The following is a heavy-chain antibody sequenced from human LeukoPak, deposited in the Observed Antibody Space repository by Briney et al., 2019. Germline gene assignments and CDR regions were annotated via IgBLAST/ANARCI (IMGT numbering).Heavy chain of an antibody. Sequence: PGGSLRLSCAASGFTFSSYAMSWVRQAPGKGLEWVPAISGSGGSTYYADSVKGRFTISRDNSKNTLYLQMNSLRAEDTAVYYCANIYGDYVMEDAFDIWGQGTMVTVSS. CDR2: ISGSGGST. CDR1: GFTFSSYA. J-gene: IGHJ3*02. D-gene: IGHD4-17*01. V-gene: IGHV3-23*01. CDR3: ANIYGDYVMEDAFDI.